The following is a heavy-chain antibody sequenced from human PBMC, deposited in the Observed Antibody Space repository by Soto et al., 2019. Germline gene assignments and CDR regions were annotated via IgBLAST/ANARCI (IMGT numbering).Heavy chain of an antibody. D-gene: IGHD3-3*02. CDR1: GGSISSSSYY. J-gene: IGHJ5*02. CDR2: IYYSGST. CDR3: ASPKIAFYNWFDP. V-gene: IGHV4-39*01. Sequence: SLTCTVSGGSISSSSYYWGWIRQPPGKGLEWIGSIYYSGSTYYNPSLKSRVTISVDTSKNQFSLKLSSVTAADTAVYYCASPKIAFYNWFDPWGQGTLVTVS.